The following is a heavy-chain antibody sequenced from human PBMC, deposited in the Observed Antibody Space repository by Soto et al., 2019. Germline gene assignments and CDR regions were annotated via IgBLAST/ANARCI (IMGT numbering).Heavy chain of an antibody. CDR3: ARETSQNLYSHDGMDV. V-gene: IGHV4-34*01. J-gene: IGHJ6*02. CDR1: VGTPRRFY. CDR2: INDSGTT. Sequence: SEALPLTSSGSVGTPRRFYWLWFRQPPGKRLEWIGEINDSGTTNYNPSLKSRVTISADTSKTHFSLRLTSVTAAETALYYRARETSQNLYSHDGMDVWCQGSPVT.